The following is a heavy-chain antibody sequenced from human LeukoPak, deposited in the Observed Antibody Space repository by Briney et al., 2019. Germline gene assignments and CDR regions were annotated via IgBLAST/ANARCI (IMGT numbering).Heavy chain of an antibody. V-gene: IGHV4-34*01. Sequence: SETLSLTCAVYGGSFSGYYWSWIRQPPGKGLEWIGEINHSGSTNYNPSLKSRVTISVVTSKNQFSLKLSSVTAADTAVYYCARGTPPDSSGYYYLYYFDYWGQGTLVTVSS. J-gene: IGHJ4*02. CDR1: GGSFSGYY. CDR3: ARGTPPDSSGYYYLYYFDY. CDR2: INHSGST. D-gene: IGHD3-22*01.